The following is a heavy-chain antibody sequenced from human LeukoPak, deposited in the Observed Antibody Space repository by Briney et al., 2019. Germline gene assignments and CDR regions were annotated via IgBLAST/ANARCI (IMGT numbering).Heavy chain of an antibody. D-gene: IGHD4-17*01. CDR2: IWYDGSNT. CDR1: GFTFSSYD. V-gene: IGHV3-33*01. Sequence: GGSLRLSCAASGFTFSSYDMHWVRQAPGKGLEWVAVIWYDGSNTYYADSVKGRFTISRDNSRNTLYLQMNSLRAADTAVYYCATFYGDHVDYWGQGTLVTVSS. CDR3: ATFYGDHVDY. J-gene: IGHJ4*02.